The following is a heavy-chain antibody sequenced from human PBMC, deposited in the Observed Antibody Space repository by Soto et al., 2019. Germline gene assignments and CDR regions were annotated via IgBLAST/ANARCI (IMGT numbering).Heavy chain of an antibody. J-gene: IGHJ6*02. V-gene: IGHV3-33*01. D-gene: IGHD3-10*01. CDR1: GFTFSSYG. CDR3: ARAGVTMVRGVIMTENYYYGMDV. Sequence: QVQLVESGGGVVQPGRSLRLSCAASGFTFSSYGMHWVRQAPGKGLEWVAVIWYDGSNKYYADSVKGRFTISRDNSKNTLYLQMNSLRAEDTAVYYCARAGVTMVRGVIMTENYYYGMDVWGQGTTVTVSS. CDR2: IWYDGSNK.